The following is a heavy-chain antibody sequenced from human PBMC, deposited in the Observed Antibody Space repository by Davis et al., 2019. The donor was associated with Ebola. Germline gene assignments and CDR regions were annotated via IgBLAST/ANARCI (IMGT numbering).Heavy chain of an antibody. CDR1: GYRFTYYG. CDR3: ARDPIRYCSGGSCYQGDNYYGMDV. CDR2: ISAYNGNT. Sequence: AASVKVSCKASGYRFTYYGVSWVRQAPGQGLEWMGWISAYNGNTNYAQKLQGRVTMTTDTSTSTAYMELRSLRSDDTAVYYCARDPIRYCSGGSCYQGDNYYGMDVWGQGTTVTVSS. D-gene: IGHD2-15*01. J-gene: IGHJ6*02. V-gene: IGHV1-18*01.